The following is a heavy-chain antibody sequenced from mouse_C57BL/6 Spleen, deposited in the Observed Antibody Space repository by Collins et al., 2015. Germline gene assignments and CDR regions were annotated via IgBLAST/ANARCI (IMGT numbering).Heavy chain of an antibody. Sequence: QVQLQQSGPELVKPGASLKISCKASDYAFSSSWMNWVKQRPGQGLEWIGRIYPGDGDSNYNGKFKGKATLTADTSSSTAYIQLSSPTSVDSAVYFCAKSRANYVWYFDVWGAGTTVTVSS. J-gene: IGHJ1*01. V-gene: IGHV1-82*01. CDR2: IYPGDGDS. CDR3: AKSRANYVWYFDV. CDR1: DYAFSSSW. D-gene: IGHD2-1*01.